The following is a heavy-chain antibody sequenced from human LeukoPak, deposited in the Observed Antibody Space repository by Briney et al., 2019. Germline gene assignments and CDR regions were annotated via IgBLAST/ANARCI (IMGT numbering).Heavy chain of an antibody. J-gene: IGHJ4*02. D-gene: IGHD5-12*01. CDR2: ISSSSSYI. Sequence: GRSLRLSCAASGFTFSSYSMNWVRQAPGKGLEWVSSISSSSSYIYYADSVKGRFTISRDNAKNSLYLQMNSLRAEDTAVYYCARDSAGGGYEGSDYWGQGTLVTVSS. V-gene: IGHV3-21*01. CDR1: GFTFSSYS. CDR3: ARDSAGGGYEGSDY.